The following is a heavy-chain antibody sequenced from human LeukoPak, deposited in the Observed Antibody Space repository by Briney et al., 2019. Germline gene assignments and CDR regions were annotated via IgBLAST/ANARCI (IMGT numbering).Heavy chain of an antibody. CDR1: GFTFSSYA. CDR3: AGYGEYWDWYFDL. CDR2: ISGSGGST. Sequence: GGSLRLSCAASGFTFSSYAMSWVRQAPGKGLEWVSLISGSGGSTYYADSVKGRFTISRDNSKNTLYLQMNSLRAEDTAVYYCAGYGEYWDWYFDLWGRGTPVTVSP. D-gene: IGHD4-17*01. J-gene: IGHJ2*01. V-gene: IGHV3-23*01.